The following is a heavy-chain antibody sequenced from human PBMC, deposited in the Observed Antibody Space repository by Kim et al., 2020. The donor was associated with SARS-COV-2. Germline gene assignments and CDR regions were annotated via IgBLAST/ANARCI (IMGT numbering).Heavy chain of an antibody. CDR3: ARTRGMDV. CDR1: GYTFTNYY. V-gene: IGHV1-46*03. J-gene: IGHJ6*02. CDR2: ISPGGGST. Sequence: ASVKVSCKASGYTFTNYYIHWVRQAPGQGLEWMGMISPGGGSTTYAQKFQGRVTMTRDTSTSTVYMELSSLRFEDTGVDFCARTRGMDVWGQGTTVTVSS.